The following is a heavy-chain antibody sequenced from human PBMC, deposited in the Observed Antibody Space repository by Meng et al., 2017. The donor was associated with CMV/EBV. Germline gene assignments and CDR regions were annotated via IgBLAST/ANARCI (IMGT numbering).Heavy chain of an antibody. V-gene: IGHV4-31*03. CDR2: IYYSGST. D-gene: IGHD2-8*01. CDR3: AREDCTNGVCYTDLDY. J-gene: IGHJ4*02. Sequence: SETLSLTCTVSGGSISSGGYYWSWIRQPPGKGLEWIGYIYYSGSTYYNPSLKSRVTISVDTSKNQFTLKLSSVTAADTAVYYCAREDCTNGVCYTDLDYWGQGTLVTVSS. CDR1: GGSISSGGYY.